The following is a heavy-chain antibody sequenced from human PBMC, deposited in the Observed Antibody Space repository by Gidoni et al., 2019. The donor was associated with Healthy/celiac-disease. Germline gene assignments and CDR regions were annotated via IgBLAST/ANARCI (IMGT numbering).Heavy chain of an antibody. V-gene: IGHV3-23*04. CDR3: AKGVYDYVGGGYQGKDYFDY. CDR1: GFSFSNYA. D-gene: IGHD3-16*02. Sequence: EVQLVESGGGSVQPGGSLRLSCAASGFSFSNYAMSWVRQAPGKGLEWVSAFSGSGGSTYYADPVKGRFTISRDNSKNTLYLQMNSLRADDTAVYYCAKGVYDYVGGGYQGKDYFDYWGQGTLVTVSS. CDR2: FSGSGGST. J-gene: IGHJ4*02.